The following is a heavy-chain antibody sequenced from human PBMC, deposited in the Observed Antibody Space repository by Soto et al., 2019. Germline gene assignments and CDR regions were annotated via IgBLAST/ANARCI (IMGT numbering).Heavy chain of an antibody. V-gene: IGHV1-69*13. CDR3: ARGGNYYDSSGYNFDY. CDR1: GGTFSSYA. CDR2: IIPIFGTA. Sequence: SVKVSCKASGGTFSSYAISWVRQAPGQGLEWMGGIIPIFGTANYAQKFQGRVTITADESTSTAYMELSSLRSEDTAVYYCARGGNYYDSSGYNFDYWGQGTLVTVSS. D-gene: IGHD3-22*01. J-gene: IGHJ4*02.